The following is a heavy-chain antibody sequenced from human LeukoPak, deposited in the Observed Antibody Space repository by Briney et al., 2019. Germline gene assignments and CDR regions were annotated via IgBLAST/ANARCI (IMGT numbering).Heavy chain of an antibody. Sequence: GGSLRLSCAASGFTFSSYAMSWVRQAPGKGLEWVSAISGSGGSTYYADSVKGRFTISRDNSKNTLYLQMNSLRAKDTAVYYCAKDKRGYSSSWYGAVSDYWGQGTLVTVSS. CDR3: AKDKRGYSSSWYGAVSDY. J-gene: IGHJ4*02. D-gene: IGHD6-13*01. CDR2: ISGSGGST. CDR1: GFTFSSYA. V-gene: IGHV3-23*01.